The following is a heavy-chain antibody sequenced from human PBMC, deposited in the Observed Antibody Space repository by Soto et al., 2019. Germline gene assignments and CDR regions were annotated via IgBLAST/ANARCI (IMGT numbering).Heavy chain of an antibody. CDR1: GFTFSSYS. D-gene: IGHD6-19*01. V-gene: IGHV3-48*02. CDR2: ISSSSSTI. Sequence: GGSLRLSCAASGFTFSSYSMNWVRQAPGKGLEWVSYISSSSSTIYYAGSVKGRFTISRDNAKNSLYLQMSSLRDEDTAVYYCARDYLSPYIAVAGTDDAFDIWGQGTMVTVSS. J-gene: IGHJ3*02. CDR3: ARDYLSPYIAVAGTDDAFDI.